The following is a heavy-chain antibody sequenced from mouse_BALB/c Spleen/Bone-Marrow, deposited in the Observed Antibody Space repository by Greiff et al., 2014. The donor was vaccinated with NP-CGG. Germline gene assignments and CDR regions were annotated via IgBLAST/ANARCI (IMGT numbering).Heavy chain of an antibody. V-gene: IGHV1-80*01. CDR3: ARKDGDF. D-gene: IGHD2-3*01. J-gene: IGHJ2*01. Sequence: VQLQQSGAELVRPGSSVKISCKASGYPFSSYWMSWVKQRPGQGLEWIGQIYPGDGETNYNGKFKGNATLTADKSSSTAYMQLISLTSEDSAVYFCARKDGDFWGQGTTLTVSS. CDR1: GYPFSSYW. CDR2: IYPGDGET.